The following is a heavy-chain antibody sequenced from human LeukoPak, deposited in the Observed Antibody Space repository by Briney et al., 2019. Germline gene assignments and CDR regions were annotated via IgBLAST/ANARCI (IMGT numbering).Heavy chain of an antibody. D-gene: IGHD5-12*01. J-gene: IGHJ4*02. CDR2: IKQDGSEK. Sequence: PGGSLRLSCAVSGFTFSRIWMSWVRQAPGKGLEWVANIKQDGSEKYYVDSVKGRFTISRDNAKNSLYLQMNSLRAEDTAVFYCARKRTYTDYDPDFDIWGQGTLVTVSS. CDR1: GFTFSRIW. V-gene: IGHV3-7*04. CDR3: ARKRTYTDYDPDFDI.